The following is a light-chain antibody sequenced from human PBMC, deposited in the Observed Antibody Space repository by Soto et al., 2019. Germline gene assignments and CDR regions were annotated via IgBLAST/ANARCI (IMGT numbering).Light chain of an antibody. CDR3: QQYNKWPRT. CDR2: GAS. Sequence: EIVMTQSPATLSVSPGERATLSCRASQSVSSNLASYQQKPGQVPRLLIYGASTRATGIAARFSGSGSGTEFTLTISTLQSEDFAVYYCQQYNKWPRTFGGGTKVEIK. CDR1: QSVSSN. V-gene: IGKV3-15*01. J-gene: IGKJ4*01.